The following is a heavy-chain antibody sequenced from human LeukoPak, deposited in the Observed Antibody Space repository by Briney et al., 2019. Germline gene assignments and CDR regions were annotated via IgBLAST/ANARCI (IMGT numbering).Heavy chain of an antibody. V-gene: IGHV3-30*18. CDR3: AKRSHYCSGGSCYDY. CDR2: ISYDGSNK. CDR1: GFTFSSYA. J-gene: IGHJ4*02. D-gene: IGHD2-15*01. Sequence: GGSLRLSCAASGFTFSSYAMSWVRQAPGKGLEWVAVISYDGSNKYYADSVKGRFTISRDNSKNTLYLQMNSLRAEDTAVYYCAKRSHYCSGGSCYDYWGQGTLVTVSS.